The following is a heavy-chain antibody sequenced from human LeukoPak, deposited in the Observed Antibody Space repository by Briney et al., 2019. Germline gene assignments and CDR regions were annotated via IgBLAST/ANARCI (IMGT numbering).Heavy chain of an antibody. CDR2: IYRSGAT. Sequence: SETLSLTCTVSGDSFSSNNYWTWVRPPPGKGLEWIGEIYRSGATNYNPSLRSRVTVSLDKSKNQFSLRLNSVTAADTAIYYCARNAGYSDLNYWGQGVLVTVSS. CDR3: ARNAGYSDLNY. CDR1: GDSFSSNNY. J-gene: IGHJ4*02. V-gene: IGHV4-4*02. D-gene: IGHD3-22*01.